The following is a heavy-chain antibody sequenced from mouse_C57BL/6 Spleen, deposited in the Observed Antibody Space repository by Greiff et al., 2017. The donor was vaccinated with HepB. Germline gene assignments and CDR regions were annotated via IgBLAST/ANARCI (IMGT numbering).Heavy chain of an antibody. Sequence: QVQLQQPGAELVKPGASVKLSCKASGYTFTSYWMHWVKQRPGQGLEWIGMIHPNSGSTNYNEKFKSKATLTVDKSSSTAYMQLSSLTSEDSAVYYCARWDYSNLAWFAYWGQGTLVTVSA. J-gene: IGHJ3*01. V-gene: IGHV1-64*01. CDR1: GYTFTSYW. CDR2: IHPNSGST. D-gene: IGHD2-5*01. CDR3: ARWDYSNLAWFAY.